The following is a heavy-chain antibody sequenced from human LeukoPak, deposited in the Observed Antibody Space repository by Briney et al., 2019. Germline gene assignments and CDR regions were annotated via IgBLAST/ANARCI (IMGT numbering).Heavy chain of an antibody. V-gene: IGHV3-23*01. CDR2: ISGSGGST. CDR3: AKDLLPAARWNWFDP. D-gene: IGHD2-2*01. CDR1: GFTFSIYA. Sequence: GGSLRLSCAASGFTFSIYAMSWVRQAPGKGLEWVSAISGSGGSTYYADSVKGRFTISRDNSKNTLYLQMNSLRAEDTAVYYCAKDLLPAARWNWFDPWGQGTLVTVSS. J-gene: IGHJ5*02.